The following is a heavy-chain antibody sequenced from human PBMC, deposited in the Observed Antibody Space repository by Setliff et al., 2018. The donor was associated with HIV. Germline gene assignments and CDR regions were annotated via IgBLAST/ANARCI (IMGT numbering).Heavy chain of an antibody. CDR1: GYTFTSYY. Sequence: ASVKVSCKASGYTFTSYYMHWVRQAPGQGLQWMGWVNPNSGGTNSAQEFQGRVTMTRDTSISTAYMELSRLRSDDTAVYYCATGRDSSGYYFLADYWGRGTLVTVSS. J-gene: IGHJ4*02. CDR3: ATGRDSSGYYFLADY. CDR2: VNPNSGGT. D-gene: IGHD3-22*01. V-gene: IGHV1-2*02.